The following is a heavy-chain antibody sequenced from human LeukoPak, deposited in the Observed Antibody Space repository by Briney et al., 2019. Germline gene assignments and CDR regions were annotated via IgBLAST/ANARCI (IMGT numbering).Heavy chain of an antibody. CDR1: GFTFDDYA. V-gene: IGHV3-43*02. CDR2: ISGDGGST. J-gene: IGHJ4*02. D-gene: IGHD6-6*01. Sequence: GGSLRLSCAASGFTFDDYAMHWVRQAPGKGLEWVSLISGDGGSTYYADSVKGRFTISGDNSENTLSLQMNSLRAEDTAVYYCARPRMEGTSSRYFDFWGQGTLVTVSS. CDR3: ARPRMEGTSSRYFDF.